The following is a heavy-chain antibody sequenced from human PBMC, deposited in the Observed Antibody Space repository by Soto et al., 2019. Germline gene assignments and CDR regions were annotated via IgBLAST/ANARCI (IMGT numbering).Heavy chain of an antibody. CDR2: ISYDGSNK. D-gene: IGHD6-19*01. CDR3: ARKPRQWLVPYQDPEVDY. CDR1: GFTFSSYA. J-gene: IGHJ4*02. Sequence: GGSLRLSCAASGFTFSSYAMHWVRQAPGKGLEWVAVISYDGSNKYYADSVKGRFTISRDNSKNTLYLQMNSLRAEDTAVYYCARKPRQWLVPYQDPEVDYWGQGTLVTVSS. V-gene: IGHV3-30-3*01.